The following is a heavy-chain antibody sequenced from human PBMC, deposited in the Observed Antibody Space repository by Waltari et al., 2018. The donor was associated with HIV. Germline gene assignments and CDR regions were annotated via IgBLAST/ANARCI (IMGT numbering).Heavy chain of an antibody. CDR1: GGSFSGYY. CDR3: ARAISYYDFWSGYYRYFDY. V-gene: IGHV4-34*01. J-gene: IGHJ4*02. D-gene: IGHD3-3*01. Sequence: QVQLQQWGAGLLKPSETLSLTCAVYGGSFSGYYWSWIRQPPGKGLEWIGETNHSGSTNYNPSLKSRVTISVDTSKNQFSLKLSSVTAADTAVYYCARAISYYDFWSGYYRYFDYWGQGTLVTVSS. CDR2: TNHSGST.